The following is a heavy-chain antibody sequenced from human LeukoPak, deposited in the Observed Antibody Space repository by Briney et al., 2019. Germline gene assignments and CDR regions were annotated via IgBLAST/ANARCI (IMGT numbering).Heavy chain of an antibody. Sequence: SETLSLTCAVYGGSFSGYYWSWIRQPPGKGLEWIGEINHSGSTNYNPSLKSRVTISVDTSKNQFSLKLSSVTAADTAVYYCGRGKRSSGGCSPQKSSRHGGKAPLVPVS. CDR3: GRGKRSSGGCSPQKSSRH. D-gene: IGHD6-19*01. J-gene: IGHJ1*01. CDR1: GGSFSGYY. V-gene: IGHV4-34*01. CDR2: INHSGST.